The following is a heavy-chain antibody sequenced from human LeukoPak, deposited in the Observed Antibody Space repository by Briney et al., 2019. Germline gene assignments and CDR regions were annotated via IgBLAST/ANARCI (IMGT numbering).Heavy chain of an antibody. D-gene: IGHD2-15*01. J-gene: IGHJ4*02. CDR2: MNSNSGNK. V-gene: IGHV1-8*01. Sequence: VASVRVSCTASGYTFTSYDINWVRQAPGQGLEWMGCMNSNSGNKGYAQKLQGRVTMTRNTSISTLYMELSSLRSEDTAVYYCASRRIGGRTHFDYWGQGTLVTVSS. CDR1: GYTFTSYD. CDR3: ASRRIGGRTHFDY.